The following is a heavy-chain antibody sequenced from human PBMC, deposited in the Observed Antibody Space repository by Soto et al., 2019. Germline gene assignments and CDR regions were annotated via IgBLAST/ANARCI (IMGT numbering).Heavy chain of an antibody. CDR2: INAGNGNT. CDR1: GYTFTDYA. CDR3: ARSTSPSMVTLPYYYYGMDV. D-gene: IGHD4-17*01. V-gene: IGHV1-3*05. J-gene: IGHJ6*02. Sequence: QVQLVQSGAEEKKPGASVKVSCKASGYTFTDYAIHWVRQAPGQRLEWMGWINAGNGNTKCSQKFQGRVTITRDTSATTAYMELSRLTSEDTSVYYCARSTSPSMVTLPYYYYGMDVWGQGTTVTVSS.